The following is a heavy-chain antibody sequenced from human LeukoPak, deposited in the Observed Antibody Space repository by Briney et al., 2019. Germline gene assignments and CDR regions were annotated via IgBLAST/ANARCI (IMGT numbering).Heavy chain of an antibody. Sequence: ASVKVSCKASGYTFTGYYMHWVRQAPGQGLEWMGWISAYNGNTNYAQKLQGRVTMTTDTSTSTAYMELRSLRSDDTAVYYCARLNSSGWYYFDYWGQGTLVTVSS. CDR1: GYTFTGYY. D-gene: IGHD6-19*01. J-gene: IGHJ4*02. CDR3: ARLNSSGWYYFDY. CDR2: ISAYNGNT. V-gene: IGHV1-18*04.